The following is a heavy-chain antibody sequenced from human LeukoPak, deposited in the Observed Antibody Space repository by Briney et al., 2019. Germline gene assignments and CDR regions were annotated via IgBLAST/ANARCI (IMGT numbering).Heavy chain of an antibody. Sequence: GGSLRLSCAASGFTASSNYMSWSCHAPRAGLEWVSYISSSVGTIYYADSVKGRFTISRDNAKNSLYLQMNSLRAEDTAVYYCARVRRGYYNSSGASIIDAFDIWGQGTMVTVSS. D-gene: IGHD3-22*01. CDR3: ARVRRGYYNSSGASIIDAFDI. V-gene: IGHV3-11*01. CDR1: GFTASSNY. J-gene: IGHJ3*02. CDR2: ISSSVGTI.